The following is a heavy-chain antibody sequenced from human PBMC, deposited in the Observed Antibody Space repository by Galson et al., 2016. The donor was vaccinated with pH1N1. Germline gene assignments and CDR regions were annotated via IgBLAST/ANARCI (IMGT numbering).Heavy chain of an antibody. V-gene: IGHV2-70*04. CDR3: ARRPPRTWYFDY. Sequence: PALVKPTQTLTLTCPFSGFSLTTSGMRVSWIRQAPGKALEWLTRIDWDDDKFYNTSLKTRLNISKDTARNQVVLTMSNMYPVDTATYYCARRPPRTWYFDYWGQGTLVTVFS. CDR1: GFSLTTSGMR. J-gene: IGHJ4*02. CDR2: IDWDDDK. D-gene: IGHD2-15*01.